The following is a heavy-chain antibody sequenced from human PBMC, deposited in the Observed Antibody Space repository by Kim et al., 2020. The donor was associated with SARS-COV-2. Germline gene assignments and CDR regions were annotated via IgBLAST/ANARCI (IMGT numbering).Heavy chain of an antibody. V-gene: IGHV5-51*01. D-gene: IGHD1-1*01. CDR1: GYSFTNYW. Sequence: GESLKISCKGSGYSFTNYWIGWVRQMPGKGLEWMGIIYPSTSDTRYSPSFQAQVTISADRSISTAYLQWSSLEASDTAIYYCASHSVADWNPPHWYFDLW. CDR2: IYPSTSDT. CDR3: ASHSVADWNPPHWYFDL. J-gene: IGHJ2*01.